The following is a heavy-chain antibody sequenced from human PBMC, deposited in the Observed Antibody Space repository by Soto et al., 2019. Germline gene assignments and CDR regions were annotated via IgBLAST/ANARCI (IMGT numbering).Heavy chain of an antibody. CDR3: ARHGLLAVISFDY. D-gene: IGHD3-10*01. Sequence: SETLSLTCTVSGCSISSSSCYWGWIRQPPGKGLEWIGSIYYSGSTYYNPSLKSRVTISVDTSKNQFSLKLSSVTAADTAVYYCARHGLLAVISFDYWGQGTLVTVSS. CDR1: GCSISSSSCY. J-gene: IGHJ4*02. CDR2: IYYSGST. V-gene: IGHV4-39*01.